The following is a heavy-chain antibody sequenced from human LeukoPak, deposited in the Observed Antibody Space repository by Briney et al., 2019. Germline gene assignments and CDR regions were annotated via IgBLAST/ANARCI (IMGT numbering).Heavy chain of an antibody. CDR3: AREDGTDDYYYYYGMDV. V-gene: IGHV3-30*04. D-gene: IGHD1-14*01. Sequence: PGGSLRLSCAASGFTFSSYAMHWVRQAPGKGLEWVTVISYDANNKYYADPVKGRFTISRDNSKNTLYLQMNSLRAEGTAVYYCAREDGTDDYYYYYGMDVWGQGTTVTVSS. CDR1: GFTFSSYA. CDR2: ISYDANNK. J-gene: IGHJ6*02.